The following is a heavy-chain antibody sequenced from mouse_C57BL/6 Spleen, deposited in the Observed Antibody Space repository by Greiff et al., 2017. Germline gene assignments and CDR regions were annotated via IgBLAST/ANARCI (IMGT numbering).Heavy chain of an antibody. CDR3: ARYYYGSSYVGYFDV. J-gene: IGHJ1*03. Sequence: EVKLMESGGGLVQPGGSLSLSSAASGFTFTDYYMSWVRQPPGKALEWLGFIRNKANGYTTEYSASVKGRFTISRDNSQSILYLQMNAQRAEDSATYYCARYYYGSSYVGYFDVWGTGTTVTVSS. V-gene: IGHV7-3*01. CDR2: IRNKANGYTT. D-gene: IGHD1-1*01. CDR1: GFTFTDYY.